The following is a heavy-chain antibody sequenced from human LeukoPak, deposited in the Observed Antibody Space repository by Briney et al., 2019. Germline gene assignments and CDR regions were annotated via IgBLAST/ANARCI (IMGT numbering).Heavy chain of an antibody. J-gene: IGHJ4*02. CDR3: TKSQVLLWFGELALDY. CDR2: IYGGGST. V-gene: IGHV3-66*01. D-gene: IGHD3-10*01. Sequence: GGSLRLSCAASGFTFSSYYMGWVRQAPGKGLEWVSVIYGGGSTYYSDSVKGRFTISRDNSKNTLYLKMNSLRAADTAVYYCTKSQVLLWFGELALDYWGQGTLVTVSS. CDR1: GFTFSSYY.